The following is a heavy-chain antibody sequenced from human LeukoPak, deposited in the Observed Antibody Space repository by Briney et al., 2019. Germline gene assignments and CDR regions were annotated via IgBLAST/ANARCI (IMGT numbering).Heavy chain of an antibody. D-gene: IGHD5-18*01. V-gene: IGHV3-23*01. J-gene: IGHJ5*02. CDR3: ARDVGYRSWFDP. Sequence: PGGSLRLSCAASGFTFSSYAMSWVRLAPGKGLEWVSAISGSGGSTYYADSVKGRFTISRDNAKNSLYLQMNSLRAEDTAVYYCARDVGYRSWFDPWGQGTLVIVSS. CDR1: GFTFSSYA. CDR2: ISGSGGST.